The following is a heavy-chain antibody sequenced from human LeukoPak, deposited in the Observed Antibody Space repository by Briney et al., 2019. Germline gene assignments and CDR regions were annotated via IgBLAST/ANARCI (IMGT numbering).Heavy chain of an antibody. J-gene: IGHJ4*02. D-gene: IGHD3-9*01. CDR2: INHSGRT. Sequence: SETLSLTCAVYGGSFRGYYWSWIRQPPGKGLEWIGEINHSGRTKYNPSLKSRVTISVDTSKNQFSLKLNSVTAADTAVYYCARGDILTGYNYWGQGTLVTVSS. CDR1: GGSFRGYY. CDR3: ARGDILTGYNY. V-gene: IGHV4-34*01.